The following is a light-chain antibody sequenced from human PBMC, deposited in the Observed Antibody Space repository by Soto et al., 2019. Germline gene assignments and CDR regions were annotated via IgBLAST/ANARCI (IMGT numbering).Light chain of an antibody. CDR2: DAS. CDR1: QSVSIY. CDR3: QQRSNWPIT. Sequence: EVVVTHSPATLSVSPGEIATLSSRASQSVSIYLAWYQQKPCQAPRLLIYDASDRATGIPARFSGSGSGTVFTLTISSLEPEYFAVYYCQQRSNWPITFGQGTRLEIK. V-gene: IGKV3-11*01. J-gene: IGKJ5*01.